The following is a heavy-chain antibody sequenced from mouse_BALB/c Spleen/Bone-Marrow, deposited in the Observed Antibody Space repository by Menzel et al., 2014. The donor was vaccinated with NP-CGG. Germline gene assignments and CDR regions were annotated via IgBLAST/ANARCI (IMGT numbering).Heavy chain of an antibody. CDR1: GYAFTNYL. D-gene: IGHD4-1*01. CDR2: INPGSGDT. J-gene: IGHJ3*01. Sequence: QVQLQQSGTELVRPGTSVKVSCKASGYAFTNYLIEWVKQRPGQGLEWIRVINPGSGDTSYNEKFRGKATLTADKSSSTAYMQLSSLTSDDSAVYFCARNANWLFAYWGQGTLVTVSA. CDR3: ARNANWLFAY. V-gene: IGHV1-54*01.